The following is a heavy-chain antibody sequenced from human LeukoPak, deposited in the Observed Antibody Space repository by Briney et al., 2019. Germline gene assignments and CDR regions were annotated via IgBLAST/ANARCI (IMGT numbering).Heavy chain of an antibody. D-gene: IGHD3-10*01. CDR3: AKDLIRGVTRWFDP. CDR2: TSGNGVSI. CDR1: GFTFSSYA. Sequence: GGSLRLSCAASGFTFSSYAMSWVRQAPGKGLEWVSSTSGNGVSIYNAVFVKGRFTISRDNSKNTLYLQMSRLRAEDTAVYYCAKDLIRGVTRWFDPWGQGTLVTVSS. J-gene: IGHJ5*02. V-gene: IGHV3-23*01.